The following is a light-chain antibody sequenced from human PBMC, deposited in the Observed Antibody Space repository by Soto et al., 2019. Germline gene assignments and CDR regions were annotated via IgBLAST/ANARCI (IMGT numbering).Light chain of an antibody. CDR3: SSYTSTSTLV. V-gene: IGLV2-14*01. J-gene: IGLJ3*02. CDR2: EVS. CDR1: SSDIGGYHY. Sequence: QSALTQPAAVSGSPGQSITISCTGASSDIGGYHYVSWYQQHPGKAPKLMIYEVSNRPSGVSHRFFGSKSGNMASLTISGRQAEDEADYYCSSYTSTSTLVFGGGTKLTVL.